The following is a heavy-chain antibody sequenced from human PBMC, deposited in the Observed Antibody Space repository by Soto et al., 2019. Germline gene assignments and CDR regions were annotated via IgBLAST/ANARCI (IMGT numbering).Heavy chain of an antibody. J-gene: IGHJ6*03. Sequence: EVQLAESGGGLAQPGGSLRLSCAASGFTLSGYAMDWVRQAPGKGLEYVSGISSNGVGTYYANSVQGRFTISRDNSKNTVSLQMGSQRPEDMAVYYCARRARPDFYYMDVWANGTTVTVSS. D-gene: IGHD6-6*01. CDR3: ARRARPDFYYMDV. CDR1: GFTLSGYA. V-gene: IGHV3-64*01. CDR2: ISSNGVGT.